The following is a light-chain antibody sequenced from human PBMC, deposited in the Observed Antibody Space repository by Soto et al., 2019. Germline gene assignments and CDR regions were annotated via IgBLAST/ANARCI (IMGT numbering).Light chain of an antibody. CDR1: QSVISK. Sequence: VMTQSPVTLSVSLGERATLSCRASQSVISKLAWYQHKPGQAPRLLIYDASTRATGIPDRFSGSGSGTEFTLTISSLQSEDFALYYCQQYNYWRTFGQGTKVEIK. CDR2: DAS. J-gene: IGKJ1*01. V-gene: IGKV3-15*01. CDR3: QQYNYWRT.